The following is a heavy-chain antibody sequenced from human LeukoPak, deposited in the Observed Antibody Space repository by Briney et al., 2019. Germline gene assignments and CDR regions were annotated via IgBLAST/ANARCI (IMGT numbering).Heavy chain of an antibody. Sequence: ASVKVSCKASGYTFTSYDINWVRQATGQGLEWMGWMNPNSGNTGYAQKFQGRVTMTRNTSISTAYMELSSLRSEDTAMYYCARGRYYDSSDYDIYWGQGTLVTVSS. J-gene: IGHJ4*02. D-gene: IGHD3-22*01. CDR2: MNPNSGNT. CDR1: GYTFTSYD. CDR3: ARGRYYDSSDYDIY. V-gene: IGHV1-8*01.